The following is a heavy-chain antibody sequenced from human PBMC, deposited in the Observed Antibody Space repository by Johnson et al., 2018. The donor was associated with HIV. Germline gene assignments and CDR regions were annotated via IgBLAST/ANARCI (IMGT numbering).Heavy chain of an antibody. CDR3: ARDLVDAVIVVFGAFDI. CDR1: GFTFSRYG. D-gene: IGHD3-22*01. J-gene: IGHJ3*02. CDR2: ISYDGSNK. V-gene: IGHV3-30*03. Sequence: QVQLVESGGGVVQPGRSPRLSCAASGFTFSRYGIHWVRQAPGKGLEWVAVISYDGSNKKYADPVKGRFTISRDNAKNSLYLQMNSLRAEDTALYYCARDLVDAVIVVFGAFDIWGQGTMVTVSS.